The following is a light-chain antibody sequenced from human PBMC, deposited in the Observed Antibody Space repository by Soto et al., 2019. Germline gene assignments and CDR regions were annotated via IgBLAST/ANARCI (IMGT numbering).Light chain of an antibody. V-gene: IGKV1-27*01. CDR1: QGTRNF. CDR2: AAS. CDR3: QKYSSVPV. J-gene: IGKJ3*01. Sequence: DIQMTQSPTSLSASVGDRVTITCHASQGTRNFVAWYQQKPGKAPKLLIYAASTLQSGVPSRFSGSGSGPDFTLTINSLQPEDVATYSCQKYSSVPVFGPGTKVEIK.